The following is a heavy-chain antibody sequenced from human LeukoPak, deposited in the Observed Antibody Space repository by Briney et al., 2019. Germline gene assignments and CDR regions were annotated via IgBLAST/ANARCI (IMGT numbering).Heavy chain of an antibody. Sequence: GGSLRLSCAASGFTFSSYAMSWVRQAPGKGLEWVSAISGSGGSTYYADSVKGWFTISRDNSKNTLYLQMNSLRAEDTAVYYCAKDKQFRIAAAPDYWGQGTLVTVSS. J-gene: IGHJ4*02. D-gene: IGHD6-13*01. CDR3: AKDKQFRIAAAPDY. CDR1: GFTFSSYA. V-gene: IGHV3-23*01. CDR2: ISGSGGST.